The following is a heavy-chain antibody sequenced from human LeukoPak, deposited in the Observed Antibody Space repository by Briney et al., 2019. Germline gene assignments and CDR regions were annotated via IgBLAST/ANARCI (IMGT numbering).Heavy chain of an antibody. J-gene: IGHJ4*02. CDR3: ARGYDFWSDYYFDY. CDR2: IYYSGSS. D-gene: IGHD3-3*01. V-gene: IGHV4-59*01. CDR1: GGSISSYY. Sequence: SETLSLTCTVSGGSISSYYWSWIRQPSGKGLEWIGYIYYSGSSNYNPSLKSRVTISVDTSKNQFSLKLSSVTAADTAVYYCARGYDFWSDYYFDYWGQGTLVTVSS.